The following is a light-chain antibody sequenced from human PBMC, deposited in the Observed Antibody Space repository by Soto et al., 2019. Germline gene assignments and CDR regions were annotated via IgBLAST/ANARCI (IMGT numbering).Light chain of an antibody. CDR3: SSYTAFTTYV. V-gene: IGLV2-14*03. J-gene: IGLJ1*01. CDR1: NSDVGAYSY. Sequence: QSGLTQPASVSGSPGQSITISCTGTNSDVGAYSYVSWYQQYPGKAPKLLIYDVGARPSGISDRFSGSKSGNTASLTISGLQAEDEADYYCSSYTAFTTYVFGSGTK. CDR2: DVG.